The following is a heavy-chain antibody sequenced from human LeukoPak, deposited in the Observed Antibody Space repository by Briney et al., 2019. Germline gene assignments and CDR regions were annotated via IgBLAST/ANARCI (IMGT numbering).Heavy chain of an antibody. CDR2: IKSKTGGGTT. Sequence: GGSLRLSCAASGFTFSNAWMSWVRQAPGKGLEWVGRIKSKTGGGTTDYAAPVKGRFTISRDDSKSTLYLQMNSLQTGDTAVYYCTTIAAAGHYDYWGQGTLVTVSS. CDR1: GFTFSNAW. V-gene: IGHV3-15*01. CDR3: TTIAAAGHYDY. J-gene: IGHJ4*02. D-gene: IGHD6-13*01.